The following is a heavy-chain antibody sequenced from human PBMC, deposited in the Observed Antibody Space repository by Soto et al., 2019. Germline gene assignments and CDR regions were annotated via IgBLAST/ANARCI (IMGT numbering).Heavy chain of an antibody. J-gene: IGHJ6*02. Sequence: PGGSLRLSFAASDFTFSRYGMPGFRQSPGKGLVWVSRLNSDGSTTNYAVSVKGRFTTARDNDRNTLYLKMNSLRDADMDVYYCERDGYPAWVYGVDVWGQGTTVTVSS. CDR3: ERDGYPAWVYGVDV. V-gene: IGHV3-74*01. CDR1: DFTFSRYG. CDR2: LNSDGSTT. D-gene: IGHD1-1*01.